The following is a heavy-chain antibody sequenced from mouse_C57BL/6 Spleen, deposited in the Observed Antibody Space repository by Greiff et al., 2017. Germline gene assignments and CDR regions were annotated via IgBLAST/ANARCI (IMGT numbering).Heavy chain of an antibody. Sequence: QVQLQQSGAELVKPGASVTISCKASGYAFSSYWMNWVKQRPGQGLEWIGQIYPGAGDTNYNEKFKGKATLTADKSSSTAYMQLSSLTSEDSAVYFCARKVSYYFDYWGQGTTLTVSS. J-gene: IGHJ2*01. CDR3: ARKVSYYFDY. CDR1: GYAFSSYW. V-gene: IGHV1-80*01. CDR2: IYPGAGDT. D-gene: IGHD6-2*01.